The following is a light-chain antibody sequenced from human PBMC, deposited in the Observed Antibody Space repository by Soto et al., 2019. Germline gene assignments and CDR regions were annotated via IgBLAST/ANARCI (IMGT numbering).Light chain of an antibody. Sequence: QYALTQPASVSGSPGQSITISCTGTSSDVGDYNYVSWYQQHPGKAPKLMIYDVSNRPSGVSNRFSGSKSGNTASLTISGLQAEDEADYYCSSYTSSSTLVFGTGTKVTVL. CDR1: SSDVGDYNY. V-gene: IGLV2-14*01. CDR3: SSYTSSSTLV. J-gene: IGLJ1*01. CDR2: DVS.